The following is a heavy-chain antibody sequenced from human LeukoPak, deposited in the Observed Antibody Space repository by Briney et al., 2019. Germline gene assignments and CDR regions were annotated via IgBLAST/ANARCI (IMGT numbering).Heavy chain of an antibody. D-gene: IGHD3-9*01. CDR2: IGAYNGNT. CDR3: ARGALHYDILTGYLLDY. Sequence: ASVKVSCKASGYTFTSYGISWVRQAPGQGLEWMGWIGAYNGNTNYAQKLQGRVTMTTDTSTSTAYMELRSLRSDDTAVYYCARGALHYDILTGYLLDYWGQGTLVTVSS. J-gene: IGHJ4*02. V-gene: IGHV1-18*01. CDR1: GYTFTSYG.